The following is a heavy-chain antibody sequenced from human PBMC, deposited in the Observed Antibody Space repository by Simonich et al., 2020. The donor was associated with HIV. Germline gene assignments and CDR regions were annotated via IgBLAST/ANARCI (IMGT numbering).Heavy chain of an antibody. CDR3: ARGLGYFDY. Sequence: QVQLQESGPGLVKPSETLSLTCGVSGFSISSGYYWGWIRQPPGKWLEWIGPIYAGGSTSHNPSRKSRVTISLDTSKNQFSLNLGPLTAADTAVYYCARGLGYFDYWGQGTLATVSS. CDR2: IYAGGST. J-gene: IGHJ4*02. CDR1: GFSISSGYY. V-gene: IGHV4-38-2*01. D-gene: IGHD3-9*01.